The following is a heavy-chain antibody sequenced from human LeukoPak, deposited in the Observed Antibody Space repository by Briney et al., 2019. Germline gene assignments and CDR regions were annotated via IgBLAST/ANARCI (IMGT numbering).Heavy chain of an antibody. Sequence: GGSLRLSCGASGFTFSDYSMNWVRQAPGKGLEWVSSITSGGDYIYYADSVKGRFTTSRDNAKNSLSLQLNSLRVEDTAVYYCARGHYDVLAASYKWTPDYWGQGTLVTVSS. D-gene: IGHD3-9*01. CDR2: ITSGGDYI. CDR1: GFTFSDYS. V-gene: IGHV3-21*01. CDR3: ARGHYDVLAASYKWTPDY. J-gene: IGHJ4*02.